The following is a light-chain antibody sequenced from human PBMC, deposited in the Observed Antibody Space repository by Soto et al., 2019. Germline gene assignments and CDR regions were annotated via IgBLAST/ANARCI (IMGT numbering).Light chain of an antibody. J-gene: IGKJ4*01. Sequence: EIALTQSPGTLSVSPGERVTLSCRASQSVNSYYLAWYQQRPGQAPRLLIYGASSRATGIPDRFSGSGSGTDFTLTISRLEPEDIATYYCQQYDDFPLSFGGGTKVEIK. CDR3: QQYDDFPLS. V-gene: IGKV3-20*01. CDR1: QSVNSYY. CDR2: GAS.